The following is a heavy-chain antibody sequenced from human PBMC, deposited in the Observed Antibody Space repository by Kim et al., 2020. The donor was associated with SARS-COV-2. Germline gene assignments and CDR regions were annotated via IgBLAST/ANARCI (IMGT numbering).Heavy chain of an antibody. CDR3: ARGQAAAGTHWFDP. D-gene: IGHD6-13*01. J-gene: IGHJ5*02. Sequence: GGSLRLSCAASGFTFSSYEMNWVRQAPGKGLEWVSYISSSGSTIYYADSVKGRFTISRDNAKNSLYLQMNSLRAEDTAVYYCARGQAAAGTHWFDPWGQGTLVTVSS. V-gene: IGHV3-48*03. CDR1: GFTFSSYE. CDR2: ISSSGSTI.